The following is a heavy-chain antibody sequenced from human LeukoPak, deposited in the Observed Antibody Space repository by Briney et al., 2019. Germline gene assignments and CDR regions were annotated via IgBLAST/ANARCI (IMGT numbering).Heavy chain of an antibody. V-gene: IGHV3-30*18. J-gene: IGHJ4*02. Sequence: GGSLRLSCAASGFTFSSYGMHWVRQAPGKGLEWVAVISYGGSNKYYADSVKGRFTISRDNSKNTLYLQMNSLRAEDTAVYYCAKAGIAAAGTLDYWGQGTLVTVSS. CDR1: GFTFSSYG. CDR2: ISYGGSNK. D-gene: IGHD6-13*01. CDR3: AKAGIAAAGTLDY.